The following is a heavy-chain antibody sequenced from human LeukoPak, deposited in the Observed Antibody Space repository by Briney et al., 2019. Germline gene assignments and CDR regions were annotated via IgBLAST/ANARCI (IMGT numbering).Heavy chain of an antibody. CDR3: ARHPHKMYYYDSSGYYNYFDY. CDR2: IIPIFGTA. J-gene: IGHJ4*02. Sequence: SVMVSCKASGGTFSSYAISWVRQAPGQGLEWMGRIIPIFGTANYAQKFQGRVTITTDESTSTAYMELSSLRSEDTAVYYCARHPHKMYYYDSSGYYNYFDYWGQGTLVTVSS. CDR1: GGTFSSYA. V-gene: IGHV1-69*05. D-gene: IGHD3-22*01.